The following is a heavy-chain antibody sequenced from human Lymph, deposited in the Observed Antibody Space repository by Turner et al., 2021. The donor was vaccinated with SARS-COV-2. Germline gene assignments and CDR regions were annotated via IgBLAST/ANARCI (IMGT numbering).Heavy chain of an antibody. D-gene: IGHD5-12*01. V-gene: IGHV3-33*01. Sequence: QVQLVESGGGVVQPGRSLSPSCAASGFTFSIYGMHWVRQAPGKGLEWVAVIWSDGTNKYYADSVKGRFTISRDNSKNTLYLQMNSLRAEDTAVYYCARVKGYNGYDLRYYYGMDVWGQGTTVTVSS. CDR3: ARVKGYNGYDLRYYYGMDV. J-gene: IGHJ6*02. CDR2: IWSDGTNK. CDR1: GFTFSIYG.